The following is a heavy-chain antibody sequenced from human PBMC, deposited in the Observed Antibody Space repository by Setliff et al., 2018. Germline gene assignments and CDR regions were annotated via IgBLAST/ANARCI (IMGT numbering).Heavy chain of an antibody. CDR2: MYNSGNT. CDR3: ARALLWFGEGMDV. Sequence: PGGSLRLSCAASGFTFSSYWMSWVRQAPGKGLEWVGYMYNSGNTNYNPSLRRRVAISVNKSKNQFSLKLSSVTAADTAVYYCARALLWFGEGMDVWGKGTTVTVSS. V-gene: IGHV4-59*01. J-gene: IGHJ6*03. CDR1: GFTFSSYW. D-gene: IGHD3-10*01.